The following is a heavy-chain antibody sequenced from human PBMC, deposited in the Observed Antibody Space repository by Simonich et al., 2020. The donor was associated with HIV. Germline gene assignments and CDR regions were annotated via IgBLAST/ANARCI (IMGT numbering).Heavy chain of an antibody. V-gene: IGHV3-7*01. Sequence: EVKLVESGGGLVQPGGSLRLSCAASGFTFSSYWMTWVRQAPGKGLRWVAKIKQDGSGKYYVDSVKGRFTISRDNAKNSLYLQMNTLRAEDTAVYYCARGWDGSSSSLDDYWGQGTLVTVSS. CDR1: GFTFSSYW. D-gene: IGHD3-3*01. CDR3: ARGWDGSSSSLDDY. CDR2: IKQDGSGK. J-gene: IGHJ4*02.